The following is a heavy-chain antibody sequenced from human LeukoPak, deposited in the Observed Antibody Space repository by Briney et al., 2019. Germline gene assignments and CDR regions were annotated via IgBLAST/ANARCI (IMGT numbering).Heavy chain of an antibody. J-gene: IGHJ3*02. V-gene: IGHV3-7*01. D-gene: IGHD1-7*01. CDR2: IKQDRSEK. CDR3: ARDRDIGNYPDAFGI. Sequence: GGSLRLSCAASGFTFSSYWMSWVRQAPGRGLEWVANIKQDRSEKYYVDSVKGRFTISRDNAKNSLYLQMNSLRAEDTAVYHCARDRDIGNYPDAFGIWGPGTMVTVSS. CDR1: GFTFSSYW.